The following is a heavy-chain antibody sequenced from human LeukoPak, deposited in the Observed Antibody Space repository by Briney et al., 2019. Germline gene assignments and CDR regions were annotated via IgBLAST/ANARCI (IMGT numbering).Heavy chain of an antibody. J-gene: IGHJ4*02. D-gene: IGHD3-9*01. V-gene: IGHV3-23*01. CDR2: ISGSGGST. CDR3: AKALYNDILTGILDY. Sequence: GGSLRLSCAASGFTFSSYAMTCVRQAPGKGLEWVSVISGSGGSTYYADSVKGRFIISRDHSKNTLYLQINSLRAEDTAVYYCAKALYNDILTGILDYWGQGTLVTVSS. CDR1: GFTFSSYA.